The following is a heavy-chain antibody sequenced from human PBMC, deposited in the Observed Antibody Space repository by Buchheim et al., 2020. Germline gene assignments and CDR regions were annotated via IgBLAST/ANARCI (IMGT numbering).Heavy chain of an antibody. CDR3: ARDEYCSSTSCYTGKYYGMDV. CDR1: GFTFSSYW. CDR2: IKQDGSEK. J-gene: IGHJ6*02. D-gene: IGHD2-2*01. Sequence: EVQLVESGGGLVQPGGSLRLSCAASGFTFSSYWMSWVRQAPGKGLEWVANIKQDGSEKYYVDSVKGRFTISRDNAKNSLYLQMNSLRAEDTAVYYCARDEYCSSTSCYTGKYYGMDVWGQGTT. V-gene: IGHV3-7*01.